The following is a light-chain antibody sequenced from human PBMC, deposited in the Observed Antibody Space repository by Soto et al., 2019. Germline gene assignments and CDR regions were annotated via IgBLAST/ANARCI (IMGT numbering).Light chain of an antibody. CDR3: CSYVTTPEI. CDR2: DGT. J-gene: IGLJ1*01. V-gene: IGLV2-11*01. Sequence: ALAQPRSVSGSPGQLLTISCTGTSSDVDDYRYVSWYQQYPGKAPKLVIYDGTKRPSGVPDRFSGSNSGNTASLTISGLQAEDEADYYCCSYVTTPEIFGTGTKVTV. CDR1: SSDVDDYRY.